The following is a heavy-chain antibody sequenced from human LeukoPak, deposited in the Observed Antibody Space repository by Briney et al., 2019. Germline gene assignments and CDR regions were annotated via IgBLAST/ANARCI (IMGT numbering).Heavy chain of an antibody. V-gene: IGHV1-2*02. Sequence: GASVKVSCKASGYTFTGYYMHWVRQAPGQGLEWMGWVNPNSGGTNYAQKFQGRVTMTRDTSISTAYMELSRLRSDDTAVYYCARVRGYCSSTRCYYYYMDVWGKGTTVTVSS. J-gene: IGHJ6*03. CDR2: VNPNSGGT. D-gene: IGHD2-2*01. CDR3: ARVRGYCSSTRCYYYYMDV. CDR1: GYTFTGYY.